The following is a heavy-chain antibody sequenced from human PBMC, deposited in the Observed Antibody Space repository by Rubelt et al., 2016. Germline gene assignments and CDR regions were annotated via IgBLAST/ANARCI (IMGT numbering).Heavy chain of an antibody. CDR1: GYTFTSYA. CDR2: INAGNGNT. CDR3: ARCRRAGGAVAGTWDY. D-gene: IGHD6-19*01. V-gene: IGHV1-3*01. J-gene: IGHJ4*02. Sequence: QVQLVQSGAEVKKPGASVKVSCKASGYTFTSYAMHWVRQAPGQRLEWMGWINAGNGNTKYSQKFQGRVTITRDTSASTAYMELSSLRSDDTAVYYCARCRRAGGAVAGTWDYWGQGTLVTVSS.